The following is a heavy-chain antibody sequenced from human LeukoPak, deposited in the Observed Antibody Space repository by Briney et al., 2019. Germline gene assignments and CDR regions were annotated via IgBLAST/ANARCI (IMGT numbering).Heavy chain of an antibody. CDR1: GFTFSSYS. CDR3: ASGYSYAFRS. J-gene: IGHJ5*02. D-gene: IGHD5-18*01. Sequence: PGGSLRLSCAASGFTFSSYSMNWVRQAPGKGLEWVSSISNNFYIYYADSLKGRFTISRDNAKNSLWLQMSSLRAEDTALYYCASGYSYAFRSWGQGTLVTVSS. CDR2: ISNNFYI. V-gene: IGHV3-21*01.